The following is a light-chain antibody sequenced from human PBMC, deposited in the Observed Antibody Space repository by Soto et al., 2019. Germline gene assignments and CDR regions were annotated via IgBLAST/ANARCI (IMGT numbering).Light chain of an antibody. V-gene: IGKV1-5*03. Sequence: DIQMTQSPSTLSASVGDRVTITCRASQSVSTWLAWYQQKPGRAPKPLIYKASTLESGVPSRFSGSGSGTEFTLTISSLQPDDYATYYCQQYNRYSLTFGGGTKVEIK. CDR3: QQYNRYSLT. CDR2: KAS. CDR1: QSVSTW. J-gene: IGKJ4*01.